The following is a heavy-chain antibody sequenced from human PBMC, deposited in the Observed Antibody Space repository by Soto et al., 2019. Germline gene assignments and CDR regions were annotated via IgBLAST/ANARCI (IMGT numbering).Heavy chain of an antibody. Sequence: SETLSLTCSVSGGSISSADYFWTWIRQSPGKGLEWMGYIFHSGSTYYNPSLKSRVTISVDTSKNQFSLKLSSVTAADTAVYYCARVPTEIEGDWFDPWGQGTLVTVSS. CDR2: IFHSGST. CDR3: ARVPTEIEGDWFDP. CDR1: GGSISSADYF. V-gene: IGHV4-30-4*01. J-gene: IGHJ5*02.